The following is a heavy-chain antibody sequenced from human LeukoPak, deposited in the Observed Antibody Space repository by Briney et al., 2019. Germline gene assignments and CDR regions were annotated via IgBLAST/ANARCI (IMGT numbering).Heavy chain of an antibody. CDR3: ARDRVFGGIHV. D-gene: IGHD6-13*01. Sequence: GGSPRLSCAASGFTFSSYSMNWVRQAPGKGLEWVSSISSSGSYIYYADSVKGRFTISRDNAKNALYLQMNSLRAEHTAVYFCARDRVFGGIHVWPKGPAVSVLS. CDR1: GFTFSSYS. J-gene: IGHJ6*04. CDR2: ISSSGSYI. V-gene: IGHV3-21*01.